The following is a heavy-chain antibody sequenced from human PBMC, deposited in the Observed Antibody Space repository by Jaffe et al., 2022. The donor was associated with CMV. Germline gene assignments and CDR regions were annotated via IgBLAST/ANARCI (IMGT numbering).Heavy chain of an antibody. Sequence: QVQLQESGPGLVKPSETLSLTCTVSGGSISSYYWSWIRQPPGKGLEWIGYIYYSGSTNYNPSLKSRVTISVDTSKNQFSLKLSSVTAADTAVYYCARQPYYYDRSGVGPFLDYWGQGTLVTVSS. V-gene: IGHV4-59*08. CDR3: ARQPYYYDRSGVGPFLDY. D-gene: IGHD3-22*01. J-gene: IGHJ4*02. CDR2: IYYSGST. CDR1: GGSISSYY.